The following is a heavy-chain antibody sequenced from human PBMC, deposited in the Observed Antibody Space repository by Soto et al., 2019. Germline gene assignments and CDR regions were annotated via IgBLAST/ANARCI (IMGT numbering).Heavy chain of an antibody. Sequence: QVQLVQSGAEVKKPGDSVKVSCKASGYTFTSYDINWVRQATGQGLEWMGWMNPNSGNTGYAQQFQGRVTMTRNTSISTAYMALRSLRSEDTAVYYCARRVGGYDRFDYWGQGTLVTVSS. D-gene: IGHD3-16*01. V-gene: IGHV1-8*01. J-gene: IGHJ4*02. CDR3: ARRVGGYDRFDY. CDR2: MNPNSGNT. CDR1: GYTFTSYD.